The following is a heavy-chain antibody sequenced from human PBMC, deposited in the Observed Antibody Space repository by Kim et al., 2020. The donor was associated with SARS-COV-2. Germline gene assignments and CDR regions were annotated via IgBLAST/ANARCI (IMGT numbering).Heavy chain of an antibody. CDR2: INPSGGST. CDR1: GYTFTSYY. J-gene: IGHJ6*01. V-gene: IGHV1-46*01. D-gene: IGHD2-2*01. CDR3: AELVRWVVPAAIGGMDV. Sequence: ASVKVSCKASGYTFTSYYMHWVRQAPGQGLEWMGIINPSGGSTSYAQKFQGRVTMTRDTSTSTVYMELSSLRSEDTAVYYCAELVRWVVPAAIGGMDVWGQGTTVTVSS.